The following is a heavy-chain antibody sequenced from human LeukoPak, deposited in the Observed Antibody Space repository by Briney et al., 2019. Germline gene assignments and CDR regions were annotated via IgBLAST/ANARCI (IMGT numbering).Heavy chain of an antibody. V-gene: IGHV5-51*01. Sequence: RGESLQISCQGSGYRFTTYWIGWVRPMPGEGLEWMGIIYPGDSDTRYSPSFQGQVTISADKSIGTAYLQWSSLKASDTAMYYCARRGVSAGGTYGMDVWGQGTTVTVSS. D-gene: IGHD2-8*02. CDR1: GYRFTTYW. J-gene: IGHJ6*02. CDR3: ARRGVSAGGTYGMDV. CDR2: IYPGDSDT.